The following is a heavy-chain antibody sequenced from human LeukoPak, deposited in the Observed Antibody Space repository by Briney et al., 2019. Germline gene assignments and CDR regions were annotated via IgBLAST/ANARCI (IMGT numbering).Heavy chain of an antibody. D-gene: IGHD2-15*01. J-gene: IGHJ4*02. V-gene: IGHV4-34*01. CDR1: GGSFSGYY. CDR3: ARGGGRGAFDPYYFDY. CDR2: INHSGST. Sequence: KSSETLSLTCAVYGGSFSGYYWSWIRQPPGKGLEWIGEINHSGSTNYNPSLKSRVTISVDTSKNQFSLKLSSVTAADTAMFFCARGGGRGAFDPYYFDYWGQGTLVTVSS.